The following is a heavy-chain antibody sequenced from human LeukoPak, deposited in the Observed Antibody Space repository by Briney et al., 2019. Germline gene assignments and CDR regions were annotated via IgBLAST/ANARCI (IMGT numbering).Heavy chain of an antibody. J-gene: IGHJ4*02. CDR2: IIPIFGTA. CDR3: ATSWGLYDSSGYYYCCDY. V-gene: IGHV1-69*13. D-gene: IGHD3-22*01. Sequence: SVKVSYKASGGTFSSYAISWVRQAPGQGLEWMGGIIPIFGTANYAQKFQGRATITADESTSTAYMELSSLRSEDTAVYYCATSWGLYDSSGYYYCCDYWGQGTLVTVSS. CDR1: GGTFSSYA.